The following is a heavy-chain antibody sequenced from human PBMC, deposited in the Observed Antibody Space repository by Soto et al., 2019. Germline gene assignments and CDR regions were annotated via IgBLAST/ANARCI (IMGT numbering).Heavy chain of an antibody. CDR3: ATMVHDTAMVDFDY. CDR1: GGSFSGYY. V-gene: IGHV4-34*01. D-gene: IGHD5-18*01. CDR2: IDHSGST. Sequence: QVQLQQWGAGLLKPSETLSLTCAVYGGSFSGYYWSWIRQPPGKGLEWIGEIDHSGSTNYNPSLKSRVTISVYTSKNQFSLKLSSVTAADTAVYYCATMVHDTAMVDFDYWGQGTLVTVSS. J-gene: IGHJ4*02.